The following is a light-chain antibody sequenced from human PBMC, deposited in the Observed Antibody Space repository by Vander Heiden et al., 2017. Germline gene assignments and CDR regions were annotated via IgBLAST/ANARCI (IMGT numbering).Light chain of an antibody. CDR3: VLYMGSGSVI. V-gene: IGLV8-61*01. J-gene: IGLJ2*01. Sequence: QAVVTQEPSFSVSPGGTVTLTCGLSSGSVSSTYYPSWHQQTPGQAPRTLIYNTNTRSSGVPDRFSGSILGTKAALTITGAQADDESDYYCVLYMGSGSVIFGGGTKLTVL. CDR1: SGSVSSTYY. CDR2: NTN.